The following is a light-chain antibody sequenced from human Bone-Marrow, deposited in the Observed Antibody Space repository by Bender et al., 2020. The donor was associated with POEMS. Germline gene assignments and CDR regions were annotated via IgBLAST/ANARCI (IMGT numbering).Light chain of an antibody. CDR2: EGT. CDR3: SLYISSSSSYV. V-gene: IGLV2-23*01. J-gene: IGLJ1*01. CDR1: SSDVGNYNL. Sequence: QSVLTQPASVSGSPGQSITISCTGTSSDVGNYNLVSWYQQHPGKAPKVLIYEGTRRPSGVSNRFSGSKSGNTASLAISGLQAEDEADYYCSLYISSSSSYVFGGGTRVTVL.